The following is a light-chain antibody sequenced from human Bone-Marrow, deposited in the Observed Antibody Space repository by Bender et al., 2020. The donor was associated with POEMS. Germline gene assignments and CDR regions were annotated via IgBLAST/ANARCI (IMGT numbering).Light chain of an antibody. CDR2: SNG. J-gene: IGLJ3*02. Sequence: VLTQPPSVSVAPGATATITCGGSNIGSRSVHWYQKKPGQAPVLVIHSNGDRPSGIPERFSGSNSGNTATLTISGAQAMDEADYYCQAWDNSVVFGGGTKLTV. CDR1: NIGSRS. V-gene: IGLV3-21*01. CDR3: QAWDNSVV.